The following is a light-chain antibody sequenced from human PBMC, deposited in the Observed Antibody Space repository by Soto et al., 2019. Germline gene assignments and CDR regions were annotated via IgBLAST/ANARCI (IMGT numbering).Light chain of an antibody. J-gene: IGLJ2*01. CDR3: SSYPGSNIVL. Sequence: QSALTQPPSASGSPGQSVTISCTGTSSDVGGYNYVSWYQQHPGKAPKVMIYEVSKRPSGVPDRFSGSKSGNTASLTVSGLKAEDEADYYCSSYPGSNIVLFGGGTKLTVL. V-gene: IGLV2-8*01. CDR1: SSDVGGYNY. CDR2: EVS.